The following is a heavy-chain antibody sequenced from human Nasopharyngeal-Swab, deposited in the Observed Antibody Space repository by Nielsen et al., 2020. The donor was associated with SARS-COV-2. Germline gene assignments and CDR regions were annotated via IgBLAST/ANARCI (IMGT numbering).Heavy chain of an antibody. CDR3: AKDGRYYASGSHPFDY. V-gene: IGHV3-23*01. J-gene: IGHJ4*02. Sequence: GESLKISCVASGFTFSTYAMSWVRKAPGKGLDWVSAISGSGGSAYHADSVKGRFTISRDNSKNTVYLQMNTLRAEDTAVYYCAKDGRYYASGSHPFDYWGQGTLVTVSS. D-gene: IGHD3-10*01. CDR1: GFTFSTYA. CDR2: ISGSGGSA.